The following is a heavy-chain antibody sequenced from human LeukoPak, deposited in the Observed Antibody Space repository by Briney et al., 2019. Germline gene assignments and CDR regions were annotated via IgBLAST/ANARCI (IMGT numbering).Heavy chain of an antibody. Sequence: SETLSLTCTVSGASISSYYWSWIRQPAGKGLEWIGRIYVSGTSVYNPSLKSRLTMSVDTSKSQLSLRLRSVTAADTAVYYCARDDVDTPPFDSLGQGTLVTVPS. CDR2: IYVSGTS. J-gene: IGHJ4*02. CDR3: ARDDVDTPPFDS. V-gene: IGHV4-4*07. D-gene: IGHD5-18*01. CDR1: GASISSYY.